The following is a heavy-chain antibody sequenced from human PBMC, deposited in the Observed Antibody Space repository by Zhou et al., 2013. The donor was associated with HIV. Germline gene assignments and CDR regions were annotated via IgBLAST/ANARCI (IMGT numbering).Heavy chain of an antibody. Sequence: EVQLVESGGGLVQPGRSLRLSCAASGFTFDDYAMHWVRQAPGKGLEWVSGISWNSGSIGYADSVKGRFTISRDNAKNSLYLQMNSLRAEDTALYYCDKTTPIDIVVVPADQKYFQHVGQGTLVHRLL. CDR2: ISWNSGSI. CDR1: GFTFDDYA. CDR3: DKTTPIDIVVVPADQKYFQH. J-gene: IGHJ1*01. D-gene: IGHD2-2*01. V-gene: IGHV3-9*01.